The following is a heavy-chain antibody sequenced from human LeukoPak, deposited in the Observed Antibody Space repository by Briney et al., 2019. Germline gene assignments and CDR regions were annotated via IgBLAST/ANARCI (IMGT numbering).Heavy chain of an antibody. D-gene: IGHD5-12*01. CDR3: ARGGYHRNFDF. CDR1: GYTSTGYY. J-gene: IGHJ4*02. Sequence: ASVRVSCKASGYTSTGYYFHWVRQAPGQGLEWMGWINPNSGDTNYAQKFQGRVTMTRDTSITTGYMDLTSLRSDDTAVYYCARGGYHRNFDFWGQGTLVTVSS. CDR2: INPNSGDT. V-gene: IGHV1-2*02.